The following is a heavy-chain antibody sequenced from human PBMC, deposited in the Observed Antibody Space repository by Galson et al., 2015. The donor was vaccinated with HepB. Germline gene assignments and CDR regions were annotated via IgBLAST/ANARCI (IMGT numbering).Heavy chain of an antibody. CDR3: ARDKGTYYYDSSGYPDY. J-gene: IGHJ4*02. CDR1: GGTFSSYT. V-gene: IGHV1-69*04. CDR2: IIPILGIA. Sequence: SVKVSCKASGGTFSSYTISWVRQAPGQGLEWMGRIIPILGIANYAQKFQGRVTITADKSTSTAYMELSSLRSEDTAVYYCARDKGTYYYDSSGYPDYWGQGTLVTVSS. D-gene: IGHD3-22*01.